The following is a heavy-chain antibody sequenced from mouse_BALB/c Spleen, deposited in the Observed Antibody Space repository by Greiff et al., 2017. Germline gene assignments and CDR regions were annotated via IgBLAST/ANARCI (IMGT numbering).Heavy chain of an antibody. J-gene: IGHJ2*01. Sequence: EVKVVESGGGLVQPGGSRKLSCAASGFTFSSFGMHWVRQAPEKGLEWVAYISSGSSTIYYADTVKGRFTISRDNPKNTLFLQMTSLRSEDTAMYYCARSRLRDYFDYWGQGTTLTVSS. V-gene: IGHV5-17*02. CDR3: ARSRLRDYFDY. D-gene: IGHD1-2*01. CDR1: GFTFSSFG. CDR2: ISSGSSTI.